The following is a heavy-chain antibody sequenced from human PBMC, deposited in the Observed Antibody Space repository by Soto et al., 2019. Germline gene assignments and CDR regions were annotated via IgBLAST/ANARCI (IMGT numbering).Heavy chain of an antibody. CDR2: TYFRSRWYH. Sequence: QVQLQQSGLGQVRPSQTLSLSCAISGGNLSSDKAGWNWIRQSPSRGLEWLGRTYFRSRWYHDYAVSVKSRISIDPDTSKNHFSLHLNSVTPEDTAIYFCARDRRELSLQSIRRVFDYYGMDVWGQGTTVTVSS. CDR1: GGNLSSDKAG. V-gene: IGHV6-1*01. CDR3: ARDRRELSLQSIRRVFDYYGMDV. D-gene: IGHD4-4*01. J-gene: IGHJ6*02.